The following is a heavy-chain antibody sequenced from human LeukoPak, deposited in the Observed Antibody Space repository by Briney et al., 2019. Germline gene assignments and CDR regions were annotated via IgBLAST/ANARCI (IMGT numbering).Heavy chain of an antibody. D-gene: IGHD3-22*01. CDR2: IYTSGST. Sequence: KASETPSLTCTVSGGSISSGSYYWSWIRQPAGKGLEWIGRIYTSGSTNYNPSLKSRVTISVDTSKNQFSLKLSSVTAADTAVYYCARVGYYDSSGYEDYWGQGTLVTVSS. V-gene: IGHV4-61*02. J-gene: IGHJ4*02. CDR3: ARVGYYDSSGYEDY. CDR1: GGSISSGSYY.